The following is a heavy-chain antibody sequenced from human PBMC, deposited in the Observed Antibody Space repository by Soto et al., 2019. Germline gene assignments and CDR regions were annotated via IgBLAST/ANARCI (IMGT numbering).Heavy chain of an antibody. Sequence: EVQLLESGGGLVQTGGSVRLSCAASGLTFSSCAMGWVRQAPGKGLEWVSDIIDSGASTYYADSVKGRFTISRDNSKSTLYLQMNSLRAEDTALYYCAKGRSYYYYYGVDVWGQGTTVTVSS. J-gene: IGHJ6*02. CDR2: IIDSGAST. CDR3: AKGRSYYYYYGVDV. CDR1: GLTFSSCA. V-gene: IGHV3-23*01.